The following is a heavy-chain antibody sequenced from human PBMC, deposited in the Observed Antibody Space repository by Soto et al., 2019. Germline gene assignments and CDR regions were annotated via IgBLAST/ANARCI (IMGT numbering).Heavy chain of an antibody. CDR1: GGSISSYY. V-gene: IGHV4-59*01. D-gene: IGHD6-13*01. CDR3: ARHLARIAAAGMDY. Sequence: PSETLSLTCTVSGGSISSYYWSWIRQPPGKGLEWIGYIYYSGSTNYNPSLKSRVTISVDTSKNQFSLKLSSVTAADTAVYYCARHLARIAAAGMDYWGQGTLVTVSS. CDR2: IYYSGST. J-gene: IGHJ4*02.